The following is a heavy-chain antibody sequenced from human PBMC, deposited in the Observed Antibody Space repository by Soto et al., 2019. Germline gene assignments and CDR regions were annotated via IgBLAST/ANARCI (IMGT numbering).Heavy chain of an antibody. V-gene: IGHV1-18*01. D-gene: IGHD6-19*01. CDR2: ISGYNGNT. J-gene: IGHJ6*02. CDR3: SRFIMVGGWFDPNYYHGMDV. Sequence: LLKVSCKTSGYTFSNYGINWVRQAPGQGLEWMGWISGYNGNTNYAQTVQGRVTMTTDTSTGTVYMELRSLKSDDTAIYYCSRFIMVGGWFDPNYYHGMDVWGQGTTVTVSS. CDR1: GYTFSNYG.